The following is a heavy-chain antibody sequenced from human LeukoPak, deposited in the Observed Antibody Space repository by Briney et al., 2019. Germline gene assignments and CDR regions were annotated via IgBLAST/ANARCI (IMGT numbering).Heavy chain of an antibody. V-gene: IGHV3-7*01. D-gene: IGHD3-10*01. CDR3: AVLRGNNY. CDR1: GFTFSSHW. Sequence: PGGSLRLSCAASGFTFSSHWMSWVRQAPGKGLEWVARTKEDGSEKYYVDSVKGRFTISRDNAKNSLYLQMNSLRVEDTAVYYCAVLRGNNYWGQGTLVTVSS. CDR2: TKEDGSEK. J-gene: IGHJ4*02.